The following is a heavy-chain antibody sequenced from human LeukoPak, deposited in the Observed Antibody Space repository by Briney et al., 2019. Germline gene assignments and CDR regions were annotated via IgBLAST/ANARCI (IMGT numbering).Heavy chain of an antibody. CDR3: ARDLAATNYCGGHCSGEY. J-gene: IGHJ4*02. D-gene: IGHD2-21*02. CDR1: GFTLIRYV. CDR2: ISSSGGTI. V-gene: IGHV3-48*03. Sequence: GGSLRLSCAAPGFTLIRYVTNWVRQAPGKGLEWMSYISSSGGTIYYADSVKGRCSVSRDNAKNSLYLQMSSLRAEDTAVYYCARDLAATNYCGGHCSGEYWGQGTLVTVSS.